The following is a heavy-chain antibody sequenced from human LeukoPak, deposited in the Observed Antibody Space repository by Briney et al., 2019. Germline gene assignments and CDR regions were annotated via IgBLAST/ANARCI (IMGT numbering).Heavy chain of an antibody. CDR1: GFTFTNYA. D-gene: IGHD3-9*01. CDR2: ITGSDGSS. Sequence: GTSLRLSCVASGFTFTNYAMSWVRQAPGKGLEWVSAITGSDGSSYYADSVKGRFTISRDNSKNTLYLQVNSLRAENAAVYYCAKWGDYDILTGYYVPDYWGQGTLVTVSS. CDR3: AKWGDYDILTGYYVPDY. V-gene: IGHV3-23*01. J-gene: IGHJ4*02.